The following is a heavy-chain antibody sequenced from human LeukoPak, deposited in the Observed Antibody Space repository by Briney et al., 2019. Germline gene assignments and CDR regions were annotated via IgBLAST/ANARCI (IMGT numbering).Heavy chain of an antibody. CDR1: GFTFDDYT. Sequence: GGSLRLSCAASGFTFDDYTMHWVRQAPGKGLEWVSLISWDGGSTYYADSVKGRFTISRDNSKNSLYLQMNSLRTEDTALYYCAKDISAHITGDDAFDIWGQGTMVTVSS. V-gene: IGHV3-43*01. CDR3: AKDISAHITGDDAFDI. D-gene: IGHD7-27*01. CDR2: ISWDGGST. J-gene: IGHJ3*02.